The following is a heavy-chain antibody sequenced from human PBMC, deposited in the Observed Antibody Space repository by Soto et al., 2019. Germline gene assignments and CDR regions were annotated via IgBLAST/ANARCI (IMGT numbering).Heavy chain of an antibody. V-gene: IGHV1-18*01. J-gene: IGHJ3*02. CDR1: GYTFSSFG. CDR3: AMAPVVDINRDSLDR. Sequence: QAQLVQSGAEVKKPGASVRVSCKTSGYTFSSFGMSWVRQAPGKGLEWMGWISGDNGNTKYAQSVQGRVTLTTDTLTSTGYMELRSLRADDTAVYFCAMAPVVDINRDSLDRWGHGTMVTVSS. D-gene: IGHD2-15*01. CDR2: ISGDNGNT.